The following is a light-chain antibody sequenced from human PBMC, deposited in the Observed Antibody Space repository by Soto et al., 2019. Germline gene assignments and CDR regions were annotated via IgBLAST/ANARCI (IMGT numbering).Light chain of an antibody. CDR2: DAS. CDR1: QDISNY. CDR3: QQYDNLLEGLT. Sequence: DIQMTQSPSSLSASVGDRVTITCQASQDISNYLNWYQQKPGKAPKLLIYDASNLETGVPSRFSGSGSGTDFTFTISSLQPEDIATYYCQQYDNLLEGLTFGGVTKVEIK. J-gene: IGKJ4*01. V-gene: IGKV1-33*01.